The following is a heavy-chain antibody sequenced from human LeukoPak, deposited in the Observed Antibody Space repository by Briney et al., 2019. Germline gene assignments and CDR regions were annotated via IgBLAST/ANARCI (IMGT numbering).Heavy chain of an antibody. CDR3: ARDRGSSGRLGRFDN. V-gene: IGHV3-7*01. CDR2: IKQDGSEK. J-gene: IGHJ4*02. D-gene: IGHD6-25*01. CDR1: GFTLSTYW. Sequence: GGSLRLSCAASGFTLSTYWMTWVRQAPGKGLEWVANIKQDGSEKYYVDSMKGRFTISRDNAKKLLYLQMNSLRVEDTAVYYCARDRGSSGRLGRFDNWGQGTLVTVSP.